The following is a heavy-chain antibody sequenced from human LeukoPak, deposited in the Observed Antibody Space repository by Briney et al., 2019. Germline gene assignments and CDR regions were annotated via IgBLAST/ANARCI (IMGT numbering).Heavy chain of an antibody. CDR2: MNPNSGNT. J-gene: IGHJ4*02. CDR3: ARARRILEWLFQPPDY. V-gene: IGHV1-8*01. Sequence: ASVKVSCEASGYTFTSYDINWVRQATGQGLEWMGWMNPNSGNTGYAQKFQGRVTMTRNTSISTAYMELSSLRSEDTAVYYCARARRILEWLFQPPDYWGQGTLVTVSS. CDR1: GYTFTSYD. D-gene: IGHD3-3*01.